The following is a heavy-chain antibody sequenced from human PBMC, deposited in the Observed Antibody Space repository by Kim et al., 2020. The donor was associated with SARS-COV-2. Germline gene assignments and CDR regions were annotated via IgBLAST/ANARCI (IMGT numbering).Heavy chain of an antibody. CDR1: GFTFSSYW. Sequence: GGSLRLSCAASGFTFSSYWMSWVRQAPGKGLEWVANIKQDGSEKYYVDSVKGRFTISRDNAKNSLYLQMNSLRAEDTAVYYCSRDRGNYYDSSGYYLGFDPWGQGTLVTVSS. CDR3: SRDRGNYYDSSGYYLGFDP. D-gene: IGHD3-22*01. V-gene: IGHV3-7*01. J-gene: IGHJ5*02. CDR2: IKQDGSEK.